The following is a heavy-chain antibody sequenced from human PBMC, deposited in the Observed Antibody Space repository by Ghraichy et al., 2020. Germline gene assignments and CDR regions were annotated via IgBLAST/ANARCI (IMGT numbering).Heavy chain of an antibody. CDR3: ARGYYYGAGTILCDS. CDR2: ISSSGSFT. J-gene: IGHJ4*02. D-gene: IGHD3-10*01. Sequence: GGSLRLSCAASRLTVTNYTMSWVRQAPGKGLEWVSSISSSGSFTHYADSMKGRFTISRDNAKNSLYLQMSSLRAEDTALYYCARGYYYGAGTILCDSWGQGTVVTVPS. V-gene: IGHV3-21*01. CDR1: RLTVTNYT.